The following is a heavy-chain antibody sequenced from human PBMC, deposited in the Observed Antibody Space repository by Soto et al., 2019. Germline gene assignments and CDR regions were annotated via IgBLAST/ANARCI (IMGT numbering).Heavy chain of an antibody. CDR1: GFTFSNAW. D-gene: IGHD3-22*01. CDR3: TTESYDSSGYYFLGWEVGAAFDI. V-gene: IGHV3-15*01. Sequence: EVQLVESGGGLVKPGGSLRLSCAASGFTFSNAWMSWVRQAPGKGLEWVGRIKSKTDGGTTDYAAPVKGRFTISRDDSKNTLYLQMNSLKTEDTAVYYCTTESYDSSGYYFLGWEVGAAFDIWGQGTMVTVSS. CDR2: IKSKTDGGTT. J-gene: IGHJ3*02.